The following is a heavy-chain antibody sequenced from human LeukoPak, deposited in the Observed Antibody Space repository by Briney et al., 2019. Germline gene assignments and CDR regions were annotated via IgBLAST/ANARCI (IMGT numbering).Heavy chain of an antibody. CDR1: GFTFSSYA. CDR3: ARGNTLRYYDN. CDR2: ISSDGSNK. Sequence: GRSLRLSCAASGFTFSSYAMHWVRQAPGKGLEWVAVISSDGSNKYYADSVKGRFTISRDNAKNTLYLQMNSLRAEDTAVYYCARGNTLRYYDNSGHGTLVTVSS. J-gene: IGHJ4*03. V-gene: IGHV3-30-3*01. D-gene: IGHD3-9*01.